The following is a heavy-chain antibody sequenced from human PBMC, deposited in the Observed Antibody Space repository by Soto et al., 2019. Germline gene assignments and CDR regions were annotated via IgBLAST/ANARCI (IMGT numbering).Heavy chain of an antibody. D-gene: IGHD6-6*01. CDR1: GYTFTGYY. Sequence: ASVKVSCKASGYTFTGYYMHWVRQAPGQGLEWMGWINPNSGGTNYAQKFQGWVTMTRDTSISTAYMELSRLRSDDTAVYYCARYGSSSWFDYYYGMDVWGQGTTVTVSS. J-gene: IGHJ6*02. CDR2: INPNSGGT. V-gene: IGHV1-2*04. CDR3: ARYGSSSWFDYYYGMDV.